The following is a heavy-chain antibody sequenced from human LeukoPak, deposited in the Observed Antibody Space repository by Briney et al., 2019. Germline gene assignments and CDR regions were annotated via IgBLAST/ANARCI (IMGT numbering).Heavy chain of an antibody. J-gene: IGHJ5*02. Sequence: PGGSLRLSCAASGFTFRNYCMIWVRQAPGKGLEWVGNIKQDGSEKRYADSVRGRFSISRDNAQTSLYLQMNSLRAEDTAVYYCARASDPWLQLTWGQGTLVTVSS. D-gene: IGHD5-24*01. CDR2: IKQDGSEK. V-gene: IGHV3-7*05. CDR3: ARASDPWLQLT. CDR1: GFTFRNYC.